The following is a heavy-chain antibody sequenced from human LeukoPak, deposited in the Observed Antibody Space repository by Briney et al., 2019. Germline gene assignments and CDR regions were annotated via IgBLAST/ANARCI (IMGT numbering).Heavy chain of an antibody. V-gene: IGHV4-59*01. D-gene: IGHD2-15*01. CDR3: ARAGPGYCSGSSCFDY. CDR1: GGSISGYY. Sequence: SETLSLTCTVSGGSISGYYWSWIRRPPGKGLEWIGDIYYSGSTNYNPSLKSRVTISLDTSKNQFSLKLSSVTAADTAVYYCARAGPGYCSGSSCFDYWGQGTLVTVSS. J-gene: IGHJ4*02. CDR2: IYYSGST.